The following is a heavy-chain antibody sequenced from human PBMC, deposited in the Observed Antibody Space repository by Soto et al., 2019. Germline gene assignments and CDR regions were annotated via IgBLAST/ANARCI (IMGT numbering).Heavy chain of an antibody. D-gene: IGHD6-25*01. V-gene: IGHV4-34*01. J-gene: IGHJ6*02. CDR1: GGSFSNYY. CDR3: ARGGSDSYYYYGMDV. CDR2: VNHSGTT. Sequence: PSETLSLTCGVFGGSFSNYYWSWIRQPPGKGLEWIGEVNHSGTTNYNPTLKSRVTISVDTSKSQFSLRVTSLTAADTALYYCARGGSDSYYYYGMDVWGQGTTVTVSS.